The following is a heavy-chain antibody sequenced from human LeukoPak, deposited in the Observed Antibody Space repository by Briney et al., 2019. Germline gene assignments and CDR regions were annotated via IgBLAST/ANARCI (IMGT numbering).Heavy chain of an antibody. CDR3: ATAGSYRFDY. CDR2: IDSGGSTT. CDR1: GFTFSSYW. D-gene: IGHD1-26*01. V-gene: IGHV3-74*01. Sequence: GGSLRLSCAASGFTFSSYWMHWVRQAPGKGLVWVSRIDSGGSTTDYADSVKGRFTISRDNAKNTLYPQMNTLRAEDTAVYYCATAGSYRFDYWGQGTLVTVSS. J-gene: IGHJ4*02.